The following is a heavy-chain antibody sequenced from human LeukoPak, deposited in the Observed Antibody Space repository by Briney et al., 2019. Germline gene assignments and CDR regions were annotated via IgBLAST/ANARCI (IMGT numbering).Heavy chain of an antibody. CDR1: GFIVSRKY. V-gene: IGHV3-53*01. Sequence: QRGGSLRLSCAASGFIVSRKYMSWVRQAPGKGLEWVSLFHSGGNTDYADSVKGRFTVSRDTSKNTLFLQMNSLKAEDTAVYYCARTSDLYGFFDLWGQGTPVTVSS. J-gene: IGHJ4*02. CDR3: ARTSDLYGFFDL. CDR2: FHSGGNT. D-gene: IGHD3-3*01.